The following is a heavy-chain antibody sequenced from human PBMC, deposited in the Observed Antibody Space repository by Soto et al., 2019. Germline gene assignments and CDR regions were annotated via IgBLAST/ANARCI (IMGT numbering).Heavy chain of an antibody. CDR1: GFTFSSYW. V-gene: IGHV3-7*05. Sequence: GGSLRLSCAASGFTFSSYWMSWVRQAPGKGLEWVANIKQDGSEKYYVDSVKGRFTISRDNAKNSLYLQMNSLRAEDTAVYYCARFSSSGWSLNAPDYWGQGTLVTVSS. D-gene: IGHD6-19*01. CDR3: ARFSSSGWSLNAPDY. J-gene: IGHJ4*02. CDR2: IKQDGSEK.